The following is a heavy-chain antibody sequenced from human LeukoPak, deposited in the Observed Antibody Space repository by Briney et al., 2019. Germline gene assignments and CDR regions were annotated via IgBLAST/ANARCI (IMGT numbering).Heavy chain of an antibody. Sequence: PGGSLRLSCAASGFTFRNYWMSWVRQAPGTGPEWVANIKQDGSDRNYVTSVRGRFTISRDNAESSLYLQMNSLRAEDTAVYYCVRNLAVAGPCFDSWGQGTLVTVSS. CDR2: IKQDGSDR. CDR3: VRNLAVAGPCFDS. CDR1: GFTFRNYW. J-gene: IGHJ4*02. V-gene: IGHV3-7*03. D-gene: IGHD6-19*01.